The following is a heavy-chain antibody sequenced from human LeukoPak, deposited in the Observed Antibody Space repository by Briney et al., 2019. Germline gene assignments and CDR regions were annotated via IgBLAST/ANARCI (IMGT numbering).Heavy chain of an antibody. Sequence: PGGSLRLSCAASGFTFDDYGMSWVRHAPGKGLEWVSAIGGSGGSTYYADSVKGRFTSSRDNSKNTLYLQMNSLRAEDTAVYYCARDPLEGSWYFDLWGRGTLVTVSS. D-gene: IGHD5-24*01. CDR1: GFTFDDYG. CDR3: ARDPLEGSWYFDL. V-gene: IGHV3-23*01. CDR2: IGGSGGST. J-gene: IGHJ2*01.